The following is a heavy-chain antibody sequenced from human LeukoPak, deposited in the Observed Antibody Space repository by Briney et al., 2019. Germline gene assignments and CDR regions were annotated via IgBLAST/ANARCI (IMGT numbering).Heavy chain of an antibody. CDR2: LSGSGGST. D-gene: IGHD3-22*01. CDR1: GITLSNYG. Sequence: GGSLRLSCAVSGITLSNYGMSWVRQAPGKGLEWVAGLSGSGGSTNYADSVKGRFTISRDNPKNTLYLQMSSLRAEDTAVYFCAKRGVVIRVILVGFHKEAYYFDSWGQGALVTVSP. CDR3: AKRGVVIRVILVGFHKEAYYFDS. V-gene: IGHV3-23*01. J-gene: IGHJ4*02.